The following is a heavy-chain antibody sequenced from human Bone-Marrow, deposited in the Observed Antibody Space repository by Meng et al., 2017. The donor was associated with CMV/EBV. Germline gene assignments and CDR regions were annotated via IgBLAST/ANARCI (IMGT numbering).Heavy chain of an antibody. Sequence: ASVKVSCKASGYTFTGYYMHWVRLAPGQGLEWMGWINPNSGGTNYAQKFQGRVTMTGDTSISSAYMELSRLTSDDTAMYYCARANGNSGHYGMDVWGQGTTVTVS. J-gene: IGHJ6*02. D-gene: IGHD4-23*01. CDR2: INPNSGGT. V-gene: IGHV1-2*02. CDR3: ARANGNSGHYGMDV. CDR1: GYTFTGYY.